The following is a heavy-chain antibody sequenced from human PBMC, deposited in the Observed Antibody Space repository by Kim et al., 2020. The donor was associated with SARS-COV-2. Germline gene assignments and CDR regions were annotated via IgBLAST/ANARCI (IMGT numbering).Heavy chain of an antibody. CDR2: ISSGSPTI. Sequence: GGSLRLSCATSGFTFNYYSLNWVRQAPGKGLEWLSYISSGSPTIYYADSVKGRFTISRDNAKNSLFLQMNSLRDDDTALYYCARDRVRAAGTTTFRDAFDLWGQGTLVIVSS. CDR3: ARDRVRAAGTTTFRDAFDL. D-gene: IGHD1-1*01. J-gene: IGHJ3*01. CDR1: GFTFNYYS. V-gene: IGHV3-48*02.